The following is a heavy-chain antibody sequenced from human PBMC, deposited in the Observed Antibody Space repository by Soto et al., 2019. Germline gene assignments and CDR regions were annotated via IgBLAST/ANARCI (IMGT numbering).Heavy chain of an antibody. CDR2: ISYDGSNK. CDR1: GFTFSSYG. J-gene: IGHJ6*02. Sequence: GGSLRLSCAASGFTFSSYGRHWVRQVPGKGLEWVAVISYDGSNKYYADSVKGRFTISRDNSKNTLNLQMNSLRAEDTAVYYCAKDGSRGYGSYYVMDVWGQGTTVTVYS. V-gene: IGHV3-30*18. CDR3: AKDGSRGYGSYYVMDV. D-gene: IGHD5-12*01.